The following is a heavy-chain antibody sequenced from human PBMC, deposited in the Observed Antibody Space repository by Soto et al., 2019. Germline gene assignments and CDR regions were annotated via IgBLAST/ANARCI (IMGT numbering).Heavy chain of an antibody. Sequence: PSETLSLTCGVSGGSFSGHYWSWIRQPPGKGLEWIGEIIPTGTTTYNPSLKSRLSISLDTSNNQFSLNLTSVSAADTAVYYCARGGVTLAWNYYYYGMDVWGQGTTVTVS. D-gene: IGHD3-10*01. CDR1: GGSFSGHY. J-gene: IGHJ6*02. CDR3: ARGGVTLAWNYYYYGMDV. V-gene: IGHV4-34*01. CDR2: IIPTGTT.